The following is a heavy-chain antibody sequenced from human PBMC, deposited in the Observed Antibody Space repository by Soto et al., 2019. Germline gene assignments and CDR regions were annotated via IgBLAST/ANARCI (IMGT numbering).Heavy chain of an antibody. CDR3: AGAVAGKGFDY. CDR2: IYYSGST. CDR1: GGSISSYY. Sequence: SETLSLTCTVSGGSISSYYWSWIRQPPGKGLEWIGYIYYSGSTNYNPSLKSRVTISVDTSKNQFSLKLSSVTAADTAVYYCAGAVAGKGFDYWGQGTLVTVYS. J-gene: IGHJ4*02. D-gene: IGHD6-19*01. V-gene: IGHV4-59*01.